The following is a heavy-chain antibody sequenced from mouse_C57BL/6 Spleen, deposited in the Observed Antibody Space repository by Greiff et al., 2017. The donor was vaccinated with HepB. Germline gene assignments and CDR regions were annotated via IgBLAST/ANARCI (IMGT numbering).Heavy chain of an antibody. CDR3: ARRLYDVAMDY. J-gene: IGHJ4*01. CDR2: INPGSGGT. D-gene: IGHD2-12*01. Sequence: VMLVESGAELVRPGTSVKVSCKASGYAFTNYLIEWVKQRPGQGLEWIGVINPGSGGTNYNEKFKGKATLTADKSSSTAYMQLSSLTSEDSAVYFCARRLYDVAMDYWGQGTSVTVSS. CDR1: GYAFTNYL. V-gene: IGHV1-54*01.